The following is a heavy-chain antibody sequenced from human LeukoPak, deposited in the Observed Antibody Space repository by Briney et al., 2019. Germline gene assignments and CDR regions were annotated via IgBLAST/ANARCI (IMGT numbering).Heavy chain of an antibody. CDR2: IYYSGST. Sequence: SETLSLTCTVSGGSISSYYWSWIRQPPGKGLEWIGYIYYSGSTNYSPSLKSRVTISVDTSKNQFSLKLSSVTAADTAVYYCAREGYDFWSGHLPLDVWGQGTTVTVSS. CDR3: AREGYDFWSGHLPLDV. CDR1: GGSISSYY. V-gene: IGHV4-59*01. D-gene: IGHD3-3*01. J-gene: IGHJ6*02.